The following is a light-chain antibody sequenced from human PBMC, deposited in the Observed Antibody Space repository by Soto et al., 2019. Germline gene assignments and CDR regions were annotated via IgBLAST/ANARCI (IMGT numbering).Light chain of an antibody. CDR3: QQSYSTHRT. J-gene: IGKJ1*01. Sequence: DIQMTQSPSSLSASVGDRVTITCRAGQSISSYLNWYQQKPGKAPKLLIYAASSLQSGVPSRFSGSGSGTDFTLTISSLQPEDFATYYCQQSYSTHRTFGQGTKVDIK. CDR2: AAS. CDR1: QSISSY. V-gene: IGKV1-39*01.